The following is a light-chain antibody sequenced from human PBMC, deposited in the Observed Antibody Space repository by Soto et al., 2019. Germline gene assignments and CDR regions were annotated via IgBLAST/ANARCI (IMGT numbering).Light chain of an antibody. CDR1: QSVSSSY. J-gene: IGKJ2*02. CDR2: AAS. V-gene: IGKV3-20*01. CDR3: QQYGSFPCT. Sequence: EIVLTQSPGTLSLSPGERATLSCRASQSVSSSYLAWYQQKPGQAPRLLIYAASSRATGIPDRFSGSGSGTDFTLTISRLEAEDFAVYSCQQYGSFPCTFGQGTKLEIK.